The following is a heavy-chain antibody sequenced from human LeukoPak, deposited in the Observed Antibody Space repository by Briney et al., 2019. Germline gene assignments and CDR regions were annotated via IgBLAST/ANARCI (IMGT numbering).Heavy chain of an antibody. CDR2: INYDGGST. J-gene: IGHJ3*02. D-gene: IGHD3-22*01. CDR1: GFTFGIHW. CDR3: AREAYYYDSGRSHDAFDI. V-gene: IGHV3-74*01. Sequence: GGSLRLSCAASGFTFGIHWMHWVRQAPRKGLVWVSRINYDGGSTSYADSVKGRFTISRDNAKNTLYLQMTSLRVEDMAVYFCAREAYYYDSGRSHDAFDIWGQGTMVTVSS.